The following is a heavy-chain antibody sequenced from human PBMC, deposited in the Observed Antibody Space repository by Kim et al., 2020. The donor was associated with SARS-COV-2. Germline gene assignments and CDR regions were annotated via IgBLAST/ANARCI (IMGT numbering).Heavy chain of an antibody. CDR3: ARDRSGGYEPFDY. D-gene: IGHD5-12*01. Sequence: GGSLRLSCAASGFTFSDYYMSWLRQAPGKGLVWVSDISSSGSTIHYADSVKGRFTISRDNAKNSLYLQMNSLRAEDTAVYYCARDRSGGYEPFDYWGQGTLVTVSS. V-gene: IGHV3-11*04. CDR2: ISSSGSTI. CDR1: GFTFSDYY. J-gene: IGHJ4*02.